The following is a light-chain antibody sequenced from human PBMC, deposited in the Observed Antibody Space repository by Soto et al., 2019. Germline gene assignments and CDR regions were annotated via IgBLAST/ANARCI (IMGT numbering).Light chain of an antibody. CDR1: SSNIGNNY. Sequence: QSVLTQPPSVSAAPGQKVTISCSGSSSNIGNNYVSWYQQLPGTAPKLLIYDNNKRPSGIPDRFSGSKSGTSATLGITGLKTGDEADYYCGTWNSSAGGVFGGGTKLTVL. CDR3: GTWNSSAGGV. J-gene: IGLJ2*01. V-gene: IGLV1-51*01. CDR2: DNN.